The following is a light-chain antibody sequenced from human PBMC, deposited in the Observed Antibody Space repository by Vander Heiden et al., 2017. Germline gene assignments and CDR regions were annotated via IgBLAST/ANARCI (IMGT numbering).Light chain of an antibody. J-gene: IGKJ3*01. Sequence: DLVLTHSPLYLPVTPGEPASISCSSTRSILHRNGDHDLDWDLQKPGQAPQLLMYLASNRGAGVHDRFRGSGSGTNLTLKSSRVGADDVGVYNVMQYLSFTFGHGTKVEIK. V-gene: IGKV2-28*01. CDR2: LAS. CDR1: RSILHRNGDHD. CDR3: MQYLSFT.